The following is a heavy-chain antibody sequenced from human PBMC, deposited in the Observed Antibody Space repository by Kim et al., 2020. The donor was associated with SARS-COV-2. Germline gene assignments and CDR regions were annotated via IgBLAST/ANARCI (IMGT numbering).Heavy chain of an antibody. J-gene: IGHJ4*02. Sequence: GGSLRLSCAASGFTFSTYWMSWVRQAPGKGLEWVSNIEPDGGEKYYVDSVKGRFTISRDNAKNTLYLQMSGLRGDDTAVYYCATATYWGQGTLVTVSS. V-gene: IGHV3-7*01. CDR1: GFTFSTYW. CDR2: IEPDGGEK. CDR3: ATATY.